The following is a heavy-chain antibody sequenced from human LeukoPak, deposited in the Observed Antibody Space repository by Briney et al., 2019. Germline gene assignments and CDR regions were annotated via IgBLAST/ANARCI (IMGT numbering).Heavy chain of an antibody. CDR2: IYYSGST. Sequence: PSQTLSLTCTVSGGSISSGGYYWSWIRQHPGKGLEWIGYIYYSGSTYYNPSLKSRVTISVDTSKNQFSLKLISVTAADTAVYYCARSERWFGELSAFDYWGQGTLVTVSS. D-gene: IGHD3-10*01. CDR3: ARSERWFGELSAFDY. CDR1: GGSISSGGYY. J-gene: IGHJ4*02. V-gene: IGHV4-31*03.